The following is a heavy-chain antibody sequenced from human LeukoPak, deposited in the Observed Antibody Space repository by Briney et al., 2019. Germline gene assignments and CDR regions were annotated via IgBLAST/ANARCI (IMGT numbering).Heavy chain of an antibody. CDR3: AKDANYFDSGSYLIPFDF. J-gene: IGHJ4*02. D-gene: IGHD3-22*01. CDR1: GFTFSRNA. Sequence: GGSLRLSCAASGFTFSRNAMNWVRQAPGKGLEWVASISGNGVGTYYADSVKGRFNISRDNSKNTLYLQMNSLRTEDTAVYHCAKDANYFDSGSYLIPFDFWGQGTLVAVSS. CDR2: ISGNGVGT. V-gene: IGHV3-23*01.